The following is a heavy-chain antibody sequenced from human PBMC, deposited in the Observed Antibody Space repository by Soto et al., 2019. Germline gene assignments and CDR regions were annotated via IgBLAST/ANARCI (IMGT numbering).Heavy chain of an antibody. J-gene: IGHJ6*02. CDR1: GFTFSSYW. CDR2: INSDGSST. CDR3: ARGPQVSAGIRVAGNGYYYYGMDV. Sequence: EVQLVESGGGLVQPGGSLRLSCAASGFTFSSYWMHWVRQAPGKGLVWVSRINSDGSSTSYADSVKGRFTISRDNAKNTLYLQMNSLRAEDTAVYYCARGPQVSAGIRVAGNGYYYYGMDVWGQGTTVTVSS. D-gene: IGHD6-19*01. V-gene: IGHV3-74*01.